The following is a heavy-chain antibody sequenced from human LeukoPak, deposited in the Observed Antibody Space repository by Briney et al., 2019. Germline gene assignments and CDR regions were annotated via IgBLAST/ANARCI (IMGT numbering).Heavy chain of an antibody. CDR2: ISYNGINE. Sequence: LSLTCSVSGGSISSTGYYWVWVRQAPGKGLEWMAVISYNGINEYYADSVKGRFTISRDNSKSTLLLQMNSLRAEDTAVYYCAKVRWDNSGWYYLDSWGQGTLVTVSS. J-gene: IGHJ4*02. D-gene: IGHD6-19*01. V-gene: IGHV3-30*18. CDR3: AKVRWDNSGWYYLDS. CDR1: GGSISSTG.